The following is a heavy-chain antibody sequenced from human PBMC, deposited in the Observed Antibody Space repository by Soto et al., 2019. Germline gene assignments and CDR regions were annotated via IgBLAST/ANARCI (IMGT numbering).Heavy chain of an antibody. CDR3: ARGESSGYYPYYYYYGMDV. CDR1: GFTFSSYE. J-gene: IGHJ6*02. Sequence: GGSLRLSCAASGFTFSSYEMNWVRQAPGKGLEWVSYISSSGSTIYYADSVKGRFTISRDNAKNSLYLQMNSLRAEDTAVYYCARGESSGYYPYYYYYGMDVWGQGTTVTVSS. CDR2: ISSSGSTI. D-gene: IGHD3-22*01. V-gene: IGHV3-48*03.